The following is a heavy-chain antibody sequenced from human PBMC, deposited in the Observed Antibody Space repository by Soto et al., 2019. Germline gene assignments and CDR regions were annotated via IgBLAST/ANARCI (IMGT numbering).Heavy chain of an antibody. D-gene: IGHD6-19*01. CDR3: AQNGQWLATPPVA. V-gene: IGHV3-23*01. Sequence: PGGSLRLSCAASGFRFSDYSMSWVRQAPGKGLEWVSVISADGRTTYFADSVKGRFTLSRDNFKDTLYLQMDSLRAEDSAIYYCAQNGQWLATPPVAWGQGSLVTVSS. J-gene: IGHJ4*02. CDR1: GFRFSDYS. CDR2: ISADGRTT.